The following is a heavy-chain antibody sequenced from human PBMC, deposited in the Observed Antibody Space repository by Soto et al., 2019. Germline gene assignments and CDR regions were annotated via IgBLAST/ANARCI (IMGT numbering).Heavy chain of an antibody. CDR3: VRDTAYCSGGTCYSSHDMDV. CDR2: ISYDGRNK. V-gene: IGHV3-30*04. D-gene: IGHD2-15*01. J-gene: IGHJ6*02. Sequence: SLRLSCAASGFTFSSYAVHWVRQAPGKGLEWVAVISYDGRNKYYADSVKGRFTISRDNSKNTLYLEMNSLRVEDTAVYHCVRDTAYCSGGTCYSSHDMDVWGQGTTVTVSS. CDR1: GFTFSSYA.